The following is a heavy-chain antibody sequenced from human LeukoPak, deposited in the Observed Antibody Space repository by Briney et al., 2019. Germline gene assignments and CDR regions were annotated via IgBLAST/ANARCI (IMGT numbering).Heavy chain of an antibody. Sequence: PSETLSLTCAVYGGSFSGYYWSWIRQPPGKGLEWIGEINHSGSTNYNPSLMSRVTISVDTSKNQFSLKLSSVTAADTAVYYCAGGLLGSFDIWGQGTMVTVSS. J-gene: IGHJ3*02. CDR3: AGGLLGSFDI. CDR2: INHSGST. D-gene: IGHD7-27*01. CDR1: GGSFSGYY. V-gene: IGHV4-34*01.